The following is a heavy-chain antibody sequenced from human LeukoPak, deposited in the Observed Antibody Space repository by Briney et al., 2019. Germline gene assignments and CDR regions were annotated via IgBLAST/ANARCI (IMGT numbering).Heavy chain of an antibody. J-gene: IGHJ4*02. D-gene: IGHD3-22*01. CDR1: GFSISSGYY. CDR3: ARGRSLYYYDSSGYYTTLDY. Sequence: PSETLSLTCTVSGFSISSGYYWGWIRQPPGKGLEWIGSIYHSGSTYYNPSLKSRVTISVDTSKNQFSLRLSSVTAADTAVYYCARGRSLYYYDSSGYYTTLDYWGQGTLVTVSS. CDR2: IYHSGST. V-gene: IGHV4-38-2*02.